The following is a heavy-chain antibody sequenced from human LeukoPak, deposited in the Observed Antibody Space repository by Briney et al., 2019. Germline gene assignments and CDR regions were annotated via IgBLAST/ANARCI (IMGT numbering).Heavy chain of an antibody. V-gene: IGHV1-69*13. D-gene: IGHD5-18*01. CDR3: ASVHGYSYGLYYFDY. CDR1: GGTFSSYA. Sequence: SVKVSCKASGGTFSSYAISWVRQAPGQGLEWMGGIIPIFGTANYAQKFQGRVTITADESTSTAYMELSSLRSEDTAVYYCASVHGYSYGLYYFDYWGQGTLVTVSS. CDR2: IIPIFGTA. J-gene: IGHJ4*02.